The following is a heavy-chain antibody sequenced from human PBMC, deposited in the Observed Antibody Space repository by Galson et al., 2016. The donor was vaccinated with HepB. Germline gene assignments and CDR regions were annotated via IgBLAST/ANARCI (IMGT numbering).Heavy chain of an antibody. D-gene: IGHD4-17*01. Sequence: LSLTCTVSGGSISSGGYYWSWIRQHPGKGLEWIGEINHSGSTNYNPSLKRRVTISVDTSKTQFSLKLSSVTAAATAVYYWARGDNPDYGDYASAYYYMDVWGKGTTVTVSS. CDR3: ARGDNPDYGDYASAYYYMDV. V-gene: IGHV4-31*03. J-gene: IGHJ6*03. CDR1: GGSISSGGYY. CDR2: INHSGST.